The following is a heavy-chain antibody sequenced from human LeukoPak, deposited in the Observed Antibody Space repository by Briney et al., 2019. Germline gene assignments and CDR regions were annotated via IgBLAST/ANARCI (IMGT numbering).Heavy chain of an antibody. J-gene: IGHJ4*02. V-gene: IGHV3-48*03. CDR1: GFTFSSYE. CDR3: ARVVVVAANLDY. CDR2: ISSSGSTI. D-gene: IGHD2-15*01. Sequence: GGSLRLSCAASGFTFSSYEMNWVRQAPGKGLEWVSYISSSGSTIYYADSVKGRFTISRDNAKNSLYLQMNSLRAEDTAVYYCARVVVVAANLDYWGQGTLVTVPS.